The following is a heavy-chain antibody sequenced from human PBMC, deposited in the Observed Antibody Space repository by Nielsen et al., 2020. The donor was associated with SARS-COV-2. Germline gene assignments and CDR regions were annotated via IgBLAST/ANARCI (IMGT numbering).Heavy chain of an antibody. J-gene: IGHJ5*02. D-gene: IGHD3-22*01. V-gene: IGHV4-34*01. Sequence: WIRQPPGKGLEWIGEINHSGSTNYNPSLKSRVTISVDTSKNQFSLKLSSVTAADTAVYYCARVRGRARHVNYYDSSGYNWFDPWGQGTLVTVSS. CDR3: ARVRGRARHVNYYDSSGYNWFDP. CDR2: INHSGST.